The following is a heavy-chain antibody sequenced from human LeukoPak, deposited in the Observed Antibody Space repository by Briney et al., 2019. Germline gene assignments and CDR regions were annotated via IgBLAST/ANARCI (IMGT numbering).Heavy chain of an antibody. CDR1: GGSISSGGYY. D-gene: IGHD3-3*01. V-gene: IGHV4-61*08. CDR2: IYYSGST. CDR3: ATPGDFWSYAFDI. J-gene: IGHJ3*02. Sequence: PSETLSLTCTASGGSISSGGYYWSWIRQHPGKGLEWIGYIYYSGSTNYNPSLKSRVTISVDTSKNQFSLKLSSVTAADTAVYYCATPGDFWSYAFDIWGQGTMVTVSS.